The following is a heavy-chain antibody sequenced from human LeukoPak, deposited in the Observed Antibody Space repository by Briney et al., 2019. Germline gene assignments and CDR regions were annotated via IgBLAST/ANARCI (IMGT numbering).Heavy chain of an antibody. CDR3: ARANYYDSSGYWPDAFDI. D-gene: IGHD3-22*01. J-gene: IGHJ3*02. V-gene: IGHV4-39*07. CDR1: GDSISSSNSY. CDR2: IYHSGST. Sequence: SETLSLTCTVSGDSISSSNSYWGWIRQPPGKGLEWIVSIYHSGSTYYNPSLESRVTISVDTSKNQFSLKLSSVTAADTAVYYCARANYYDSSGYWPDAFDIWGQGTMVTVSS.